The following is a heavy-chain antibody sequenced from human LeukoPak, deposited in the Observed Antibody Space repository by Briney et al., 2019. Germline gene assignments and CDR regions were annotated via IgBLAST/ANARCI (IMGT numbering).Heavy chain of an antibody. Sequence: PGGSLRLSCAASGFTFSDYYMTWIRQAPGKGLEWVSYISGSGTTIYYADSVKGRFTISRDNAKNSLHLQMNSLRAEDTAVYYCARDGYGSGNNFDYWGQGTLVTVSS. V-gene: IGHV3-11*01. J-gene: IGHJ4*02. CDR2: ISGSGTTI. CDR3: ARDGYGSGNNFDY. CDR1: GFTFSDYY. D-gene: IGHD3-10*01.